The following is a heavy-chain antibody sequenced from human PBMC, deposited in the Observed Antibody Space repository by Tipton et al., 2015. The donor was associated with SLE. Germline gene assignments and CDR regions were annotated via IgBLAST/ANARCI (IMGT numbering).Heavy chain of an antibody. J-gene: IGHJ4*02. CDR3: ASGFSRTSLADY. CDR2: IFYGGNT. D-gene: IGHD6-6*01. CDR1: GGSISSGGYY. Sequence: TLSLTCTVSGGSISSGGYYWSWIRQHPEKGLDWIGYIFYGGNTYYNPSLKSRLSISMDTSKNQFSLKLTSVTAADTAVYYCASGFSRTSLADYWGQGTLVTVSS. V-gene: IGHV4-31*03.